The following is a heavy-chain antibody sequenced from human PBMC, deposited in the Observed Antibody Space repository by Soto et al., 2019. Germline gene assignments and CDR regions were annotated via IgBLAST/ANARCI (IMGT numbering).Heavy chain of an antibody. V-gene: IGHV3-74*01. Sequence: GGSLRLSCAASGFTFSSNWMHWVRRVPGRGLLWVSRINTDGSETDYVDSVKGRFTISRDNSKNTLYLQMSSLRAEDTAVYYCVKALRYFDWLPDFDYWGQGTLVTVSS. D-gene: IGHD3-9*01. CDR1: GFTFSSNW. J-gene: IGHJ4*02. CDR2: INTDGSET. CDR3: VKALRYFDWLPDFDY.